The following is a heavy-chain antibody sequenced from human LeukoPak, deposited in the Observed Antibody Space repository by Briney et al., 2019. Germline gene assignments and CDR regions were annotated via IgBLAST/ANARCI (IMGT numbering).Heavy chain of an antibody. CDR1: GGSISSSSYY. V-gene: IGHV4-39*07. J-gene: IGHJ4*02. Sequence: NPSETLSLTCTVSGGSISSSSYYWGWIRQPPGKGLEWIGSIYYSGSTYYNPSLKSRVTISVDTSKNQFSLKLSSVTAADTAVYYCARLVGATDYWGQGTLVTVSS. CDR2: IYYSGST. CDR3: ARLVGATDY. D-gene: IGHD1-26*01.